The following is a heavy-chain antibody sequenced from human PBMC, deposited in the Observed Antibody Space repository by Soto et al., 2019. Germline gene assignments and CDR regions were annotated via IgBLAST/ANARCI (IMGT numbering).Heavy chain of an antibody. CDR2: IIPIFGTA. V-gene: IGHV1-69*13. CDR1: GGTFSSYA. CDR3: ARDRDYYDSSGYNYYYGMDV. D-gene: IGHD3-22*01. J-gene: IGHJ6*02. Sequence: ASVKVSCKASGGTFSSYAISWVRQAPGQGLEWMGGIIPIFGTANYAQKFQGRVTITADESTSTAYMELSSLRSEDTAVYYCARDRDYYDSSGYNYYYGMDVWSQGTTVTAP.